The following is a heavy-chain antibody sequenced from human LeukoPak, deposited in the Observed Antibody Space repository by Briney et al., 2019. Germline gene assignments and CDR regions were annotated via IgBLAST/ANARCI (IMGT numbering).Heavy chain of an antibody. Sequence: SETLSLTCTVSGYSLSSGFFCDWIRQSPGKGLEWIGSFSHRGGSYHNPSLKSRVTISVDTSKNQFSLKLLSVTAADTAVYYCARYKTEAVTEKQHFDYWGQGTLVTVSS. V-gene: IGHV4-38-2*02. J-gene: IGHJ4*02. D-gene: IGHD6-19*01. CDR3: ARYKTEAVTEKQHFDY. CDR1: GYSLSSGFF. CDR2: FSHRGGS.